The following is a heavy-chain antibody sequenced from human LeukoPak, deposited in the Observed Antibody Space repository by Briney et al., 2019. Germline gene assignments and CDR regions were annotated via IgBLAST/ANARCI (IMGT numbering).Heavy chain of an antibody. J-gene: IGHJ6*03. Sequence: GGSLRLSCAASGFTFSSYEMNWVRQAPGKGLEWASYISSSGSTIYYADSVKGRFTISRDNAKNSLYLQMNSLRAEDTAVYYCARDSQAYSYGYYYYYMDVWGKGTTVTVSS. CDR3: ARDSQAYSYGYYYYYMDV. D-gene: IGHD5-18*01. CDR2: ISSSGSTI. V-gene: IGHV3-48*03. CDR1: GFTFSSYE.